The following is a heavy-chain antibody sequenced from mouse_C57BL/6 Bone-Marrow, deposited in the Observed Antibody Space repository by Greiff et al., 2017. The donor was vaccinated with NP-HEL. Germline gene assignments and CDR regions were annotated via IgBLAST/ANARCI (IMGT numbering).Heavy chain of an antibody. J-gene: IGHJ2*01. CDR3: ARKGNSDY. CDR2: IDPSDSYT. Sequence: QVQLKQPGAELVRPGTSVKLSCKASGYTFTSYWMHWVKQRPGQGLEWIGVIDPSDSYTNYNQKFKGKATLTVDTSSSTAYMQLSSLTSEDSAVYYCARKGNSDYWGQGTTLTVSS. D-gene: IGHD2-1*01. V-gene: IGHV1-59*01. CDR1: GYTFTSYW.